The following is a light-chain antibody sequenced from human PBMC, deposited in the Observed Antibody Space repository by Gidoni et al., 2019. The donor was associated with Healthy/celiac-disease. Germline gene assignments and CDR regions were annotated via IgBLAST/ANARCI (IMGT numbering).Light chain of an antibody. V-gene: IGKV1-39*01. CDR3: QQSYRTLYT. J-gene: IGKJ2*01. CDR2: AAS. Sequence: DLHMTQSPSSLSASVGDRVTITCRASQSISSYLHWYQQKPGKAPKLLIDAASSLKSGVTSRFSGSGSGTDCTLIISSLQPEDFATYYCQQSYRTLYTFGQGTKLEIK. CDR1: QSISSY.